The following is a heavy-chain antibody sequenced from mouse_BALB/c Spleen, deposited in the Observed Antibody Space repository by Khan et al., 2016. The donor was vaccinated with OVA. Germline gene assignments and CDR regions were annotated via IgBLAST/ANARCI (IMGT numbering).Heavy chain of an antibody. CDR2: IYPGNSAT. J-gene: IGHJ3*01. CDR3: TRWGYWFAY. D-gene: IGHD2-2*01. CDR1: GYSFTSYW. Sequence: VQLQQSGPVLARPGASVKMSCKASGYSFTSYWMHWVKQRPGQGLEWIGAIYPGNSATNYNRKFKGKAKLTAVTSASTANMELSSVTNEDSAVYYCTRWGYWFAYWGQGTLVTVSA. V-gene: IGHV1-5*01.